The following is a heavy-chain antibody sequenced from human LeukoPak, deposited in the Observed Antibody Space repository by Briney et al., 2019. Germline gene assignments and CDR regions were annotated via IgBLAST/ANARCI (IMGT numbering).Heavy chain of an antibody. D-gene: IGHD3-10*01. V-gene: IGHV3-64*01. Sequence: GGSLRLSCAASGFSFSSYAMCWVRQAPGKGLEYVSAINTSGDGTYYANSVRGRFTISRDNSKNTLYLQMGSLRAEDMAVYYCARWRGSGNYYDYWGQGTLVTVSS. J-gene: IGHJ4*02. CDR2: INTSGDGT. CDR1: GFSFSSYA. CDR3: ARWRGSGNYYDY.